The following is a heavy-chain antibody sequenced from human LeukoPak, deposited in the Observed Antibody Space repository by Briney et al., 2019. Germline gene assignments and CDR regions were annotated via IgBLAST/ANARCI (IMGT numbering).Heavy chain of an antibody. Sequence: SETLSLTCTVSGGSISSSGYYWGWIRQPPGKGLEWIGNIYYSGSTYYNSSLKSRITISVDTSKNQFSLKLSSVTAADTAVYYCARGGDYAAVYFDYWGQGTLVTVSS. V-gene: IGHV4-39*01. CDR2: IYYSGST. CDR1: GGSISSSGYY. J-gene: IGHJ4*02. D-gene: IGHD4-17*01. CDR3: ARGGDYAAVYFDY.